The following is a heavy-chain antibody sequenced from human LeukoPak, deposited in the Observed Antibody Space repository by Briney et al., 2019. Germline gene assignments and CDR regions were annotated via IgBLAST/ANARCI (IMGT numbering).Heavy chain of an antibody. CDR2: INTNSGGT. CDR1: GYTFTGYY. CDR3: AREYSSSSGWFDP. J-gene: IGHJ5*02. V-gene: IGHV1-2*02. Sequence: ASVKVSCKASGYTFTGYYMHWVRQAPGQGLEWMGWINTNSGGTNYAQKFQGRVTMTRDTSINTAYMELSRLRSDDTAVYYCAREYSSSSGWFDPWGQGTLVTVSS. D-gene: IGHD6-6*01.